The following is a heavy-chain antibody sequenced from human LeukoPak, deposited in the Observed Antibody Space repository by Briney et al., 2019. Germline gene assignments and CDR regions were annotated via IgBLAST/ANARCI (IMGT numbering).Heavy chain of an antibody. Sequence: ASVKVFCKAPGYTFTGYYMHWVRQAPGQGLEWMGWINPNSGGTNYAQKFQGRVTMTRDTSISTAYMELSRLRSDDTAVYYCARDSSSSKNDWFDPWGQGTLVTVSS. CDR3: ARDSSSSKNDWFDP. V-gene: IGHV1-2*02. CDR2: INPNSGGT. J-gene: IGHJ5*02. CDR1: GYTFTGYY. D-gene: IGHD6-6*01.